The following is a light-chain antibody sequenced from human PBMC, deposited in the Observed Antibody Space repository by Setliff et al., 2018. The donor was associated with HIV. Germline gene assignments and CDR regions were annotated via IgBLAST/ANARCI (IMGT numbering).Light chain of an antibody. J-gene: IGKJ4*01. V-gene: IGKV1-5*03. CDR1: QSISSW. CDR2: KAS. Sequence: DIQMTQSPSTVSASVGDRVTITCRASQSISSWLAWYQQKPGKAPNLLIYKASSLQSGVPSRFSGSGSGTEFTLTITSLQPDDFATYYCQQYDSYPLTFGGGTKV. CDR3: QQYDSYPLT.